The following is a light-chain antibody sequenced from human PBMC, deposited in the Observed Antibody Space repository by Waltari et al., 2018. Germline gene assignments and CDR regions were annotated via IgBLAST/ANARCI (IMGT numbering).Light chain of an antibody. V-gene: IGKV3-20*01. Sequence: EIVLTQSPGTLSLSPGERATLSCRASQSVNNNYLAWYKQKPGKAPGLLIAGASSSATGIPDRFSGSGSGTDFTLTISRLEPEDFAVYYCQQYGNSPWTFGQGTKVEIK. CDR1: QSVNNNY. J-gene: IGKJ1*01. CDR3: QQYGNSPWT. CDR2: GAS.